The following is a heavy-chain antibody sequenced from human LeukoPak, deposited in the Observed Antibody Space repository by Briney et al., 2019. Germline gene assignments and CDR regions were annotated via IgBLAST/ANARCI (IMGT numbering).Heavy chain of an antibody. CDR2: IRYDGSNK. V-gene: IGHV3-30*02. CDR3: AKDRRRYSTHDAFDI. D-gene: IGHD6-13*01. Sequence: GGSRRLSCAASGFTFSSYGLHWVRQAPGKGLDWVAFIRYDGSNKYYADSVKGRFTISRDNSKNTLYLRMNSLRAEDTAVYYCAKDRRRYSTHDAFDIWGQGTMVTVSS. CDR1: GFTFSSYG. J-gene: IGHJ3*02.